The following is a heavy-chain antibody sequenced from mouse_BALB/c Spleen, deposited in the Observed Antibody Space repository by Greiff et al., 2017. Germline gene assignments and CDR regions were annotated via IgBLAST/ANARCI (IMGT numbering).Heavy chain of an antibody. D-gene: IGHD3-1*01. J-gene: IGHJ3*01. Sequence: VKLVESGPGLVAPSQSLSITCTVSGFSLTSYGVHWVRQPPGKGLEWLGVIWAGGSTNYNSALMSRLSISKDNSKSQVFLKMNSLQTDDTAMYYCARDGGFAYWFAYWGQGTLVTVSA. V-gene: IGHV2-9*02. CDR3: ARDGGFAYWFAY. CDR2: IWAGGST. CDR1: GFSLTSYG.